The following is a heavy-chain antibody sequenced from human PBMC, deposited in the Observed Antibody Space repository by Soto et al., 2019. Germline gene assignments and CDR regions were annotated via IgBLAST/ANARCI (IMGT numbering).Heavy chain of an antibody. D-gene: IGHD6-13*01. Sequence: VKVSCKASGYRFTSYGISWVRQAPGQGLEWMAWINPYNDNTNYAQKLQGRVTVTTDTSTSTAYMELRSLRSDDTAVYYCVRDLGIAAPGTLGYYYGMDVWGQGTTVTVS. V-gene: IGHV1-18*04. J-gene: IGHJ6*02. CDR2: INPYNDNT. CDR3: VRDLGIAAPGTLGYYYGMDV. CDR1: GYRFTSYG.